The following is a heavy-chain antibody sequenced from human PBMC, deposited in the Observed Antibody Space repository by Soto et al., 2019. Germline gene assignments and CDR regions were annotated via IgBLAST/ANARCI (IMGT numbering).Heavy chain of an antibody. J-gene: IGHJ6*04. D-gene: IGHD3-22*01. CDR1: GFTFSDYY. Sequence: GGSLRLSCAASGFTFSDYYMSWVRQAPGKGLEWVSSISSSSSYIYYADSVKGRFTISRDNAKNSLYLQMNSLRAEDTAVYYFARVFYYDSSGYPSYYYYGRDVWGKGTTVTVSS. CDR2: ISSSSSYI. CDR3: ARVFYYDSSGYPSYYYYGRDV. V-gene: IGHV3-21*01.